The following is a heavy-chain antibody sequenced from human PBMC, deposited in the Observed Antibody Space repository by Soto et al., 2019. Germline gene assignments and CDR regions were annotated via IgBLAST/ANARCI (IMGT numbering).Heavy chain of an antibody. CDR1: GGSISSYY. CDR3: ARHDYDILTGSRINWFEP. D-gene: IGHD3-9*01. CDR2: IYYSGST. V-gene: IGHV4-59*08. Sequence: SETLSLTCTVAGGSISSYYWSWIRQPPGKGLEWIGYIYYSGSTNYNPSLKSRVTISVDTSKNQFSLKLSSVTAADTAIYYCARHDYDILTGSRINWFEPWGQGTLVTVSS. J-gene: IGHJ5*02.